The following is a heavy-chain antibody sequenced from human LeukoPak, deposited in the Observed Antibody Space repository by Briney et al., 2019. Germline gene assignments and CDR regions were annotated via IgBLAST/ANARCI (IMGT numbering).Heavy chain of an antibody. D-gene: IGHD1-26*01. CDR3: ARGAHSGNYFLIDY. CDR1: GYTFTGYY. J-gene: IGHJ4*02. CDR2: INPNSGGT. Sequence: ASVKVSCKASGYTFTGYYMHWVRQAPGQGLEWMGLINPNSGGTNYAQKFQGRVTMTRDTSINTAYMELRSDDKAVYYCARGAHSGNYFLIDYWGQGTLVTVSS. V-gene: IGHV1-2*02.